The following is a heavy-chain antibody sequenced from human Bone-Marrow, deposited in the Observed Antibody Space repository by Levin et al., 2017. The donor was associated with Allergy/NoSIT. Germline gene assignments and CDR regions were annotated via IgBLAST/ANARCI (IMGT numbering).Heavy chain of an antibody. CDR2: TYYNGNT. D-gene: IGHD1-26*01. CDR1: GASMNNYY. Sequence: SETLSLTCTVSGASMNNYYWSWIRQPPGKGLEWIGYTYYNGNTNYHPSLKSRVTISVDTSKNQFSLNLKSATAADTALYYCARDKSGTYFSFEDWGQGTLVTVSS. V-gene: IGHV4-59*01. CDR3: ARDKSGTYFSFED. J-gene: IGHJ4*02.